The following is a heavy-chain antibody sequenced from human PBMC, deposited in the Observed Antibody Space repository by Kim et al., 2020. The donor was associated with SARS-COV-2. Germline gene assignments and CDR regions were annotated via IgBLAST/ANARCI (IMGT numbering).Heavy chain of an antibody. Sequence: GGSLRLSCAASGFTFDDYAMHWVRQAPGKGLEWVSLISWDGGSTYYADSVKGRFTISRDNSKNSLYLQMNSLRAEDTALYYCAKDISRVTAMVNLGYYYGMDVWGQGTTVTVSS. CDR1: GFTFDDYA. V-gene: IGHV3-43D*03. J-gene: IGHJ6*02. D-gene: IGHD5-18*01. CDR3: AKDISRVTAMVNLGYYYGMDV. CDR2: ISWDGGST.